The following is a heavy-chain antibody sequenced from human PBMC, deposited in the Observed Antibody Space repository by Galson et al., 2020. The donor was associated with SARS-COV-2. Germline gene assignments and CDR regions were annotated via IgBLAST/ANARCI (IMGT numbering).Heavy chain of an antibody. J-gene: IGHJ4*02. CDR3: ARDNSGWYGVGGSSLDF. CDR2: ISTYNGNT. D-gene: IGHD6-19*01. CDR1: GYTFNTYG. Sequence: ASVKVSCKASGYTFNTYGIGWVRQAPGQGLEWMGWISTYNGNTKYAQKLQGRVTMTTDTSTSIAYMELRSLRSDDTAVYYCARDNSGWYGVGGSSLDFWGQGTLVTVSS. V-gene: IGHV1-18*01.